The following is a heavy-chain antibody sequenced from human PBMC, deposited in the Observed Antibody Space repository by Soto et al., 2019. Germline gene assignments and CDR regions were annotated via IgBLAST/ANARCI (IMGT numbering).Heavy chain of an antibody. CDR2: MSHIGSV. J-gene: IGHJ4*02. Sequence: QVLLQESGPGLVQPSGTLSLSCVVSGVSIGSNYYWGWVRQPPGKGLGWLGDMSHIGSVNYNPSLKSRVTISIDKSQNQFSLKLDSVSAADTAVYSCARSLGWYAIDYWGQGTLVIVSS. CDR1: GVSIGSNYY. CDR3: ARSLGWYAIDY. V-gene: IGHV4-4*02. D-gene: IGHD6-19*01.